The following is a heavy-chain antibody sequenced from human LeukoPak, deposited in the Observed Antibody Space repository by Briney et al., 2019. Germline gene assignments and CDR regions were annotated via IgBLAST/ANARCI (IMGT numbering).Heavy chain of an antibody. J-gene: IGHJ3*02. V-gene: IGHV4-61*05. D-gene: IGHD3-22*01. CDR2: IYYSGST. Sequence: SETLSLTCTVSGGSISSSSYYWGWIRQPPGKGLEWIGYIYYSGSTNYNPSLKSRVTISVDTSKNQFSLKLSSVTAADTAVYYCARVVYYYDNDAFDIWGQGTMVTVSS. CDR1: GGSISSSSYY. CDR3: ARVVYYYDNDAFDI.